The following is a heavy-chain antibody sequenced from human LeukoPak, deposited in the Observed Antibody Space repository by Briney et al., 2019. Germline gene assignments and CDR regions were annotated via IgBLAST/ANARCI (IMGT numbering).Heavy chain of an antibody. V-gene: IGHV3-74*01. CDR2: INSDGSTT. CDR1: GFTFISYW. CDR3: ARGHHYYDSSAYYY. D-gene: IGHD3-22*01. J-gene: IGHJ4*02. Sequence: PGGSLRLSCAASGFTFISYWMHWVRQAPGKGLVWVSRINSDGSTTSYAASVKGRFTISRDTAKNTLYLQMNSLRAEDTAVYYCARGHHYYDSSAYYYWGRGTLVTVSS.